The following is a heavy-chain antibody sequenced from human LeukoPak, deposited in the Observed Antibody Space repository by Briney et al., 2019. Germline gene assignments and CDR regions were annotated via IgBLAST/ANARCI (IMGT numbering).Heavy chain of an antibody. V-gene: IGHV3-9*01. CDR1: GFSFDDYA. D-gene: IGHD3-10*02. CDR3: AELGITMIGGV. J-gene: IGHJ6*04. CDR2: ISWKSGSI. Sequence: GGSLRLFCAASGFSFDDYAMHWVRQAPGKGLEWVSGISWKSGSIGYADSVKGRFTISRDNAKNSLYLQMNSLRAEDTAVYYCAELGITMIGGVWGKGTTVTISS.